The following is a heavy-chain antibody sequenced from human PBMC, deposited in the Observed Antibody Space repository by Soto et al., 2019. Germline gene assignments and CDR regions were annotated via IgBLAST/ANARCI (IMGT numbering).Heavy chain of an antibody. Sequence: GGSLRLSCAASGFTFSDYYMSWVRQAPGKGLECISYISTSADTIYYAESVKGRFAISRDNAKNSLFLQMNSLRAEDTALYYCARLPAARRYYNYYMDVWGKGTTVTVSS. V-gene: IGHV3-11*01. J-gene: IGHJ6*03. CDR2: ISTSADTI. CDR3: ARLPAARRYYNYYMDV. CDR1: GFTFSDYY. D-gene: IGHD2-2*01.